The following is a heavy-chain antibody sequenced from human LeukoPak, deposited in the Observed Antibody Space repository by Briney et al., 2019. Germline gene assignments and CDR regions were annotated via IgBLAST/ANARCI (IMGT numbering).Heavy chain of an antibody. CDR2: IKSKIDGGTT. CDR1: GFTFRNAW. J-gene: IGHJ5*02. CDR3: FTEPPMDFFVVVSA. Sequence: PGGSLRLSCAASGFTFRNAWMSWVRQAPGKGLEWVGRIKSKIDGGTTDYAAPVKGRFTISRDDSKNTLYLQMNSLESEDTAVYYCFTEPPMDFFVVVSAWGQGTLVTVSS. D-gene: IGHD2-2*01. V-gene: IGHV3-15*01.